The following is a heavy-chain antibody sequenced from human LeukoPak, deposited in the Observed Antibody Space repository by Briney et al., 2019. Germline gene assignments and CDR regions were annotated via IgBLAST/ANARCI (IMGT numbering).Heavy chain of an antibody. Sequence: GGSLRLSCVASGFTFSDYSMTWIRQAPGKGLAWVSYISGTSDYTNYADSVKGRFTISRDNAKNSLYLQMNSLRVEDTALYYCARRQFDYYGSGSAFDYWGQGTLVTVSS. J-gene: IGHJ4*02. CDR3: ARRQFDYYGSGSAFDY. CDR1: GFTFSDYS. V-gene: IGHV3-11*03. D-gene: IGHD3-10*01. CDR2: ISGTSDYT.